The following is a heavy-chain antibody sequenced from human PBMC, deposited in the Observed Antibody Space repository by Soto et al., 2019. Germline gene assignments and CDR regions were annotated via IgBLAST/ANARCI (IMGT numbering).Heavy chain of an antibody. Sequence: GGSLRLSCAASGFSFSNAWMNWVRQAPGKGLEWVGRIKSKTDGGTTDYAAPVKGRFTISRDDSKNTLYLQMNSLKTEDTALYYCIKDKFSSTFWYYGMDVWGQGTTVTVSS. J-gene: IGHJ6*02. V-gene: IGHV3-15*07. CDR3: IKDKFSSTFWYYGMDV. CDR2: IKSKTDGGTT. D-gene: IGHD6-13*01. CDR1: GFSFSNAW.